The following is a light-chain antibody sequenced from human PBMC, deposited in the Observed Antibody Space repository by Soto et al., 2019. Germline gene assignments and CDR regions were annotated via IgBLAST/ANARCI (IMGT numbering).Light chain of an antibody. Sequence: IHQTQSASTLSASVGDRVTITCRASQSISSWSAWYQQKPGKAPKLLIYDAYSLESGVPSRFSGSGSGTEFTPTISSLQPEDFAIYYCHQYNNWPSWTCGQGTKVDIK. J-gene: IGKJ1*01. CDR3: HQYNNWPSWT. CDR2: DAY. V-gene: IGKV1-5*01. CDR1: QSISSW.